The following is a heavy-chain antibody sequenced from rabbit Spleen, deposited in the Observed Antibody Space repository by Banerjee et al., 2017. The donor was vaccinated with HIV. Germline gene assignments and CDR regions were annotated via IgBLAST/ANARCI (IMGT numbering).Heavy chain of an antibody. CDR2: IDSGSSGFT. CDR1: GFDFTSYYM. CDR3: ARDTSSSFSSYGMDL. D-gene: IGHD1-1*01. J-gene: IGHJ6*01. Sequence: QEQLKESGGGLVQPGGSLKLSCKASGFDFTSYYMSWVRQAPGKGLEWIGYIDSGSSGFTYFATWAKGRFTCSKTSSTTVTLLMTRLTAADTATYFCARDTSSSFSSYGMDLWGQGTLVTVS. V-gene: IGHV1S45*01.